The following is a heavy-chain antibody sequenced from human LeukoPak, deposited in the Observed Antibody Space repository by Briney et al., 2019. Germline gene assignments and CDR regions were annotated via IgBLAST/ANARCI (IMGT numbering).Heavy chain of an antibody. Sequence: GRSLRLSCAASGFTFDDYAMHWLRQAPGKGLEWVSGISWNSGSIGYADSVKGRFTIYRDNAKNSLYLQMNSLRAEDMALYYCAIDRAIFGVGGAFDIWAEGTMVTVFS. J-gene: IGHJ3*02. V-gene: IGHV3-9*03. CDR2: ISWNSGSI. D-gene: IGHD3-3*01. CDR1: GFTFDDYA. CDR3: AIDRAIFGVGGAFDI.